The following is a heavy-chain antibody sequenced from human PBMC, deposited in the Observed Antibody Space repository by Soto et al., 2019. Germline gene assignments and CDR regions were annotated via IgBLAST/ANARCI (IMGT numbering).Heavy chain of an antibody. D-gene: IGHD3-22*01. CDR2: IYYDGSNK. J-gene: IGHJ4*02. CDR1: GFTFSSYG. Sequence: DSGGGVVQPGRSLRLSCAVSGFTFSSYGMNWVRQAPGKGLEWVAAIYYDGSNKYYADSVRGRFTISRDNFKNTLYLHMNSLRAEDTAVYYCARDSKDDSSGYYAGFDYWGQGTLVTVSS. CDR3: ARDSKDDSSGYYAGFDY. V-gene: IGHV3-33*01.